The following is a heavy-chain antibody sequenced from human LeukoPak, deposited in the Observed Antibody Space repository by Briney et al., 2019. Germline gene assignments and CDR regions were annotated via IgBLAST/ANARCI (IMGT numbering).Heavy chain of an antibody. CDR2: ISAYNGNT. CDR1: GYSFTNYA. Sequence: ASVKVSCKASGYSFTNYAMNWVRQAPGQGLEWMGWISAYNGNTNYAQKLQGRVTMTTDTSTSTAYMELRSLRSDDTAVYYCARDEGYYYYMDVWGKGTTVTVSS. V-gene: IGHV1-18*01. J-gene: IGHJ6*03. CDR3: ARDEGYYYYMDV.